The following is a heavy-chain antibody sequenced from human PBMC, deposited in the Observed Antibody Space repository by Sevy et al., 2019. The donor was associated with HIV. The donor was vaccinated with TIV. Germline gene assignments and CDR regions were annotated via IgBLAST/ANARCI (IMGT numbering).Heavy chain of an antibody. V-gene: IGHV1-69*04. D-gene: IGHD2-2*01. CDR2: IIPILGVP. CDR1: GGTFSNFA. CDR3: ARGGTTVGSCSSANCYNSFDL. Sequence: SVKVSCKASGGTFSNFAISWVRQAPGQGLEWMGRIIPILGVPHYAQKFQGGVTISADRSTSTTYMELTSLKSEDTAVYFCARGGTTVGSCSSANCYNSFDLWGQGTLVTVSS. J-gene: IGHJ4*02.